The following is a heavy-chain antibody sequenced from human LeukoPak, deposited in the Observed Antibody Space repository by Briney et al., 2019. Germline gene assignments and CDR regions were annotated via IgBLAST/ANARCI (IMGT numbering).Heavy chain of an antibody. J-gene: IGHJ4*02. CDR1: GFTFSSYA. CDR2: ISGSGGST. D-gene: IGHD5-12*01. V-gene: IGHV3-23*01. CDR3: AKSLTDIVATIRSGADY. Sequence: PGGSLRLSCAASGFTFSSYAMSWVRQAPGKGLEWVSGISGSGGSTSYADSVKGRFTISRDNSKNTLFLQMNSLRVEDTAVYYCAKSLTDIVATIRSGADYWGQGTLVFASS.